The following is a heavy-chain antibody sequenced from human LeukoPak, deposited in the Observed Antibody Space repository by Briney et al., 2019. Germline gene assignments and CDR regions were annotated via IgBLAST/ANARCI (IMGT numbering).Heavy chain of an antibody. V-gene: IGHV3-30*02. CDR2: IRYDGSNK. CDR1: GFTFSSYG. J-gene: IGHJ4*02. Sequence: PGGSLRLSCAASGFTFSSYGMHWVRQAPGKGLEWVAFIRYDGSNKYYADSVKGRFTISRDNSKNTLYLQMNSLRAEDTAVYYCANGGSRYYYGSGSYRTSFDYWGQGTLVTVSS. CDR3: ANGGSRYYYGSGSYRTSFDY. D-gene: IGHD3-10*01.